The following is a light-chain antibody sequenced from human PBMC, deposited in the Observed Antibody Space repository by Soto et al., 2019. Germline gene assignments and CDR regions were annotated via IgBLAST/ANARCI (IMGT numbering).Light chain of an antibody. Sequence: QSALTQPRSVSGSPGQSVTISCTGSDSDIGNYIYVSWYQDHPGKAPKLIIYDVTNRPSGVPDRFSGSKSGNTASLTISGLEAEDEYEYYCSSYAGFYTLLFGGGTKLTVL. CDR2: DVT. J-gene: IGLJ2*01. CDR3: SSYAGFYTLL. CDR1: DSDIGNYIY. V-gene: IGLV2-11*01.